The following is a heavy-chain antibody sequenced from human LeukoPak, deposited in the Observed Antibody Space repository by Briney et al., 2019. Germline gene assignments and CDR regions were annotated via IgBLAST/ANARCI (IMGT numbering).Heavy chain of an antibody. Sequence: GGSLRLSCAASGFTFSSYAMSWVRQAPGKGLEWVSAISGSGGSTYYADSVKGRYTISRDNSKNTLYLQMNSLRAEDTAVYYCAKDGLMIAKGQLDYWGQGTLVTVSS. V-gene: IGHV3-23*01. CDR2: ISGSGGST. D-gene: IGHD3-22*01. J-gene: IGHJ4*02. CDR3: AKDGLMIAKGQLDY. CDR1: GFTFSSYA.